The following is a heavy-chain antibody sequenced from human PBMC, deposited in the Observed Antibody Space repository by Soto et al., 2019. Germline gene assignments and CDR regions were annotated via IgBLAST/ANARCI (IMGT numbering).Heavy chain of an antibody. J-gene: IGHJ4*02. CDR2: IYTSGST. CDR3: ARGLPGDCSSTSCPNFDY. V-gene: IGHV4-4*07. CDR1: GGSISSYY. D-gene: IGHD2-2*01. Sequence: SETLSLTCTVSGGSISSYYWSWIRQPAGKGLEWIGRIYTSGSTNYNPSLKSRVTMSVDTSKNQFSLKLSSVTAADTAVYYCARGLPGDCSSTSCPNFDYWGQGTLVTVSS.